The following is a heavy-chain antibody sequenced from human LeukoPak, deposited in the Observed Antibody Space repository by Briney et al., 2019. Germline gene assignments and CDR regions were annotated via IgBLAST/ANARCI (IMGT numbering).Heavy chain of an antibody. CDR3: AKERLQLWFGEYQGADY. Sequence: GGSLRLSCAASGFTFSSYWMSWVRQAPGKGLEWEANIKQDGSEKYYVDSVKGRFTISRDNAKNSLYLQMNSLRAEDTAVYYCAKERLQLWFGEYQGADYWGQGTLVTVSS. V-gene: IGHV3-7*01. D-gene: IGHD3-10*01. CDR2: IKQDGSEK. CDR1: GFTFSSYW. J-gene: IGHJ4*02.